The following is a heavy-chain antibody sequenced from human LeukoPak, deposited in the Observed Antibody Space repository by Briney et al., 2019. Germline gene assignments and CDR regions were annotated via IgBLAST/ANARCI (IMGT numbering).Heavy chain of an antibody. D-gene: IGHD1-26*01. J-gene: IGHJ3*02. CDR3: AKSYSGNYNDAFGI. Sequence: GGSLRLSCAASGLTFTNYAMNWVRQAPGKGLEWVSGIPGSGGNTYYADSVRGRFTISRDNSKNTLYLQMNSLRAEDTAVYYCAKSYSGNYNDAFGIWGQGTMVTVSS. V-gene: IGHV3-23*01. CDR2: IPGSGGNT. CDR1: GLTFTNYA.